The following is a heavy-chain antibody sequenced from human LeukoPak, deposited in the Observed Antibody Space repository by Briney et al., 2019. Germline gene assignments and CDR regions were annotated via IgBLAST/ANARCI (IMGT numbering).Heavy chain of an antibody. CDR1: GENFSIYF. D-gene: IGHD2-21*01. CDR2: INHGGST. CDR3: ARPGLAYCGADCYSTEGYYFDY. J-gene: IGHJ4*02. V-gene: IGHV4-34*01. Sequence: SETLSLTCAVYGENFSIYFYSWIRQPPGKGLEWIGEINHGGSTSYNPSLKSRVTISVDTSKNQFSLRLSSVTAADAAMYYCARPGLAYCGADCYSTEGYYFDYWSQGTLVTVSS.